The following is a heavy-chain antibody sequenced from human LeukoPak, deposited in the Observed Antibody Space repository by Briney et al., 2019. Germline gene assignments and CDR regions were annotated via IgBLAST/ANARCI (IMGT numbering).Heavy chain of an antibody. CDR3: TRVLGYSYGPIDY. CDR1: GFTFSDHY. CDR2: TRNKANSYPT. V-gene: IGHV3-72*01. J-gene: IGHJ4*02. Sequence: GGSLRLSCAASGFTFSDHYMDWVRQAPGKGLEWVGRTRNKANSYPTQYAASVKGRFTISRDDSKNSLYLQMNSLETEDTAVYYCTRVLGYSYGPIDYWGQGTLVTVSS. D-gene: IGHD5-18*01.